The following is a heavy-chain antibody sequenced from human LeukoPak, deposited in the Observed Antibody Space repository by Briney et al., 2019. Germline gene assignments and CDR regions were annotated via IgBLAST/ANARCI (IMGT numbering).Heavy chain of an antibody. V-gene: IGHV3-30*18. Sequence: GGSLRLSCVASGFTFSSYGMHWVRQAPGKGLEWVAVISYDGSNKYYADSVKGRFTISRDNSKNTLYLQMNSLRAEDAAVYYCAKSQVIIAAAGLDYWGQGTLVTVSS. CDR3: AKSQVIIAAAGLDY. D-gene: IGHD6-13*01. CDR1: GFTFSSYG. CDR2: ISYDGSNK. J-gene: IGHJ4*02.